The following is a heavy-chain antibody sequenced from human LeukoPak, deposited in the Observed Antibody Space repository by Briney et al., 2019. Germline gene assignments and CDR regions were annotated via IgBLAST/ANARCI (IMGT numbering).Heavy chain of an antibody. CDR1: GFTFSSYA. CDR2: IGGSGGTT. J-gene: IGHJ4*02. D-gene: IGHD3-10*01. Sequence: GGSLRLSCAASGFTFSSYAMNWVRQSPGKGLDWVSGIGGSGGTTFYADSVKGRFAISRDNSKNTLYLQMNSLRAEDTAVYYCVRGIFGSGSYPYFDYWGQGTLVTVSS. V-gene: IGHV3-23*01. CDR3: VRGIFGSGSYPYFDY.